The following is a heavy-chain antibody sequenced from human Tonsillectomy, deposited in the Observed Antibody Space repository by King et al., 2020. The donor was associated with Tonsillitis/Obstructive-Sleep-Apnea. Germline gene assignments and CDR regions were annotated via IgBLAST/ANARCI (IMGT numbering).Heavy chain of an antibody. CDR3: ARGCSGGSCYFGVAFDI. Sequence: QLQESGPGLVKPSETLSLTCTVSGGSISSYYWSWIRQPAGKGLEWIGRIYTSGSTNYNPSLKSRVTMSIDTSTNQFSLKLSSVTAADTAVYYCARGCSGGSCYFGVAFDIWGQGTMVPVSS. D-gene: IGHD2-15*01. CDR2: IYTSGST. CDR1: GGSISSYY. J-gene: IGHJ3*02. V-gene: IGHV4-4*07.